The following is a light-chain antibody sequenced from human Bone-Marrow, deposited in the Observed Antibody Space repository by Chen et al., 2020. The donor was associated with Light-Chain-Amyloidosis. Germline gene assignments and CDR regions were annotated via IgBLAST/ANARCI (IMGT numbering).Light chain of an antibody. V-gene: IGLV1-47*01. CDR3: AAWDGSLSGYV. CDR1: SSNIGINC. J-gene: IGLJ1*01. CDR2: RNN. Sequence: QSVLTQPPSASGTPGHRVTISCSSASSNIGINCVSWYQHFPGAAPNVLIHRNNQRPSGVPDRFSASKSGTSAFLDISGRRSEDEAEYYCAAWDGSLSGYVFGTGTKVIVL.